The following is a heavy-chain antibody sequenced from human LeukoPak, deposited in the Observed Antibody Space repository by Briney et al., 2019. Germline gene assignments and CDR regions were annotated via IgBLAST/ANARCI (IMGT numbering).Heavy chain of an antibody. J-gene: IGHJ4*02. D-gene: IGHD1-26*01. CDR3: ARDLTGAVFDF. Sequence: GGPLRLSCAASGFTFSDYGMHWVRQAPGKGLEWVAVIWYDGSKKYYADSVKGRFTISRDNAKNTVYLQMNSLRAEDTAVYYCARDLTGAVFDFWGQGTLVTVSS. CDR2: IWYDGSKK. V-gene: IGHV3-33*01. CDR1: GFTFSDYG.